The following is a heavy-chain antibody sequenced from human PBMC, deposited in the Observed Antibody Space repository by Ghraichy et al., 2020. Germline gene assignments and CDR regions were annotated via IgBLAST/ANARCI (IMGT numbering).Heavy chain of an antibody. D-gene: IGHD6-19*01. CDR2: IYYSGST. V-gene: IGHV4-59*08. CDR3: ARLVEVIAVSRWWFDP. Sequence: SETLSLTCTVSGGSISNYYWSWIRQPPGKGLEWIGYIYYSGSTNYNPSLKSRVTISVDTSKNQFSLKLSSVTAADTAVYYCARLVEVIAVSRWWFDPWGQGTLVTVSS. J-gene: IGHJ5*02. CDR1: GGSISNYY.